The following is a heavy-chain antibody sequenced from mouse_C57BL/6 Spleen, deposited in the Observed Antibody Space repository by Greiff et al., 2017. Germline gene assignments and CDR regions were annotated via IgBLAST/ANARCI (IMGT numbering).Heavy chain of an antibody. CDR2: ISDGGSYT. D-gene: IGHD1-1*01. CDR1: GFTFSSYA. J-gene: IGHJ2*01. CDR3: ARGTTVVFDY. Sequence: EVQRVESGGGLVKPGGSLKLSCAASGFTFSSYAMSWVRQTPEKRLEWVATISDGGSYTYYPDNVKGRFTISRDNAKNNLYLQMSHLKSEDTAMYYCARGTTVVFDYWGQGTTLTVYS. V-gene: IGHV5-4*01.